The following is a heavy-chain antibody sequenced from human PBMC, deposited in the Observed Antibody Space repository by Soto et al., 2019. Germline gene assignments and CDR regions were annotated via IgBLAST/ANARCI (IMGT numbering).Heavy chain of an antibody. CDR2: INPSGGST. Sequence: ASVKVSCKASGYTFTSYYMHWVRQAPGQGLEWMGIINPSGGSTSYAQKFQGRVTMTRDTSTSTVYMELSSLRSEDTAVYYCARGWLRYSSCGPPWYFQHWGQGTLVTVSS. CDR1: GYTFTSYY. J-gene: IGHJ1*01. CDR3: ARGWLRYSSCGPPWYFQH. D-gene: IGHD6-6*01. V-gene: IGHV1-46*01.